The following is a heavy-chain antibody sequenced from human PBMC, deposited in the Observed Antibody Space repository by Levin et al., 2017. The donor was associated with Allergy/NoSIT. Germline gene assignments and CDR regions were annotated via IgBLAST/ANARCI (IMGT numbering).Heavy chain of an antibody. Sequence: ASVKVSCKASGYTFSSYDINWVRQAPGQGLEWVGWMNPISGNTGYAQKFQGRVIMTRDTSISTAFMELSSLRSEDTAVYYCARGGGWSELAFDIWGQGTMVTVSS. V-gene: IGHV1-8*01. CDR3: ARGGGWSELAFDI. CDR1: GYTFSSYD. J-gene: IGHJ3*02. D-gene: IGHD2-15*01. CDR2: MNPISGNT.